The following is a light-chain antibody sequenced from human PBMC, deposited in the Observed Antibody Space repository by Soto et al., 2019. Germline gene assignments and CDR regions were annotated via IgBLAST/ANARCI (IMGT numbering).Light chain of an antibody. CDR3: QHYNSYSEA. CDR1: QTISSW. V-gene: IGKV1-5*03. CDR2: KAS. Sequence: DIQMTQSPSTLSGSVGDRVTITCRASQTISSWLAWYQQKPGEAPKLLIYKASTLKSGVPSRFSGNGSGTEFALTISSLQPDDFATYYCQHYNSYSEAVGQGTKVELK. J-gene: IGKJ1*01.